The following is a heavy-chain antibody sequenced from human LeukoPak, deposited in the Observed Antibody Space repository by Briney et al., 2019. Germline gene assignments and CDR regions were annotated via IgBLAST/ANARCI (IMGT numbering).Heavy chain of an antibody. Sequence: GGSLRLSCAASGFTVSTNYMNWLRQAPGKGLEWVSIIYSDGSTYYADSVKGRFTISRDNAKNSLYLQMNSLRAEDTAVYYCAELGITMIGGVWGKGTTVTISS. V-gene: IGHV3-66*01. D-gene: IGHD3-10*02. J-gene: IGHJ6*04. CDR3: AELGITMIGGV. CDR2: IYSDGST. CDR1: GFTVSTNY.